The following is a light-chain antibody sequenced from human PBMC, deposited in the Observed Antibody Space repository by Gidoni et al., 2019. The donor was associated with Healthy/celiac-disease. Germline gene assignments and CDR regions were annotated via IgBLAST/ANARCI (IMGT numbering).Light chain of an antibody. V-gene: IGLV2-14*01. CDR1: SSDVGGYNY. CDR3: SSNTSSSTPWV. CDR2: DVS. Sequence: QSALTQPASVSGSPGQSSTISCTGTSSDVGGYNYVSWYQQHPGKAPKLMIYDVSNRPSGVSNRFSGSKSGNTASLTISGLQAEDEADYYCSSNTSSSTPWVFGGGTKLTVL. J-gene: IGLJ3*02.